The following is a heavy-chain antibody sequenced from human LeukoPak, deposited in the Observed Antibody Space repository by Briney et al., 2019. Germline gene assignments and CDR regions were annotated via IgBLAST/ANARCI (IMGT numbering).Heavy chain of an antibody. CDR3: ARGTSFGKDYGDYESGDWFDP. D-gene: IGHD4-17*01. CDR2: ISACNGNT. V-gene: IGHV1-18*01. Sequence: GASVKVSCKASGYTFTSYGISWVRQAPGQGLEWMGWISACNGNTNYAQKLQGRVTMTTDTSTSTAYMELRSLRSEDTAVYYCARGTSFGKDYGDYESGDWFDPWGQGTLVTVSS. J-gene: IGHJ5*02. CDR1: GYTFTSYG.